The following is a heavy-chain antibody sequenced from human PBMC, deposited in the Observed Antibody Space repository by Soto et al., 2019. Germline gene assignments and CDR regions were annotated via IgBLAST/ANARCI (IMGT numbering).Heavy chain of an antibody. J-gene: IGHJ6*03. V-gene: IGHV3-23*01. Sequence: GGSLKLSCAASGFTFSSYSMSWVRQAPGKGVEWVVVISGSGGSTYYADSVKGRFTISRDNSKNTLYLQMNSLRAEDTAVYYCAKAGDYYGSGSYYISYYYYYMDVWGKGTTVTVSS. CDR2: ISGSGGST. CDR3: AKAGDYYGSGSYYISYYYYYMDV. D-gene: IGHD3-10*01. CDR1: GFTFSSYS.